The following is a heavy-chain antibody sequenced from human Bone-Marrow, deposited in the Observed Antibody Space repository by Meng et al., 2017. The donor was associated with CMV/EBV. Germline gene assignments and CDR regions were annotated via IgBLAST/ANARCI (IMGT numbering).Heavy chain of an antibody. CDR2: IYYSGST. D-gene: IGHD3-22*01. CDR1: SVSSCGYY. Sequence: SVSSCGYYWSWIRQPPGKGLEWIGYIYYSGSTNYNPTLKSRVTISVDTFKNQFSLKVSSVTAADTAVYYCARETYYYDSRGYYPFDYWGQGTLVTVSS. CDR3: ARETYYYDSRGYYPFDY. J-gene: IGHJ4*02. V-gene: IGHV4-61*08.